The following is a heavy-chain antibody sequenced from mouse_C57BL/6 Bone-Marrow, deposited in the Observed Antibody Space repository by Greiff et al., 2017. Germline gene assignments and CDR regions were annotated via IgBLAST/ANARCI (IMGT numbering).Heavy chain of an antibody. V-gene: IGHV5-9*01. CDR1: GFTFSSYT. D-gene: IGHD1-1*01. CDR3: ATPLYGSFAY. CDR2: ISGGGGNT. J-gene: IGHJ3*01. Sequence: DVQLQESGGGLVKPGGSLKLSCAASGFTFSSYTMSWVRQTPEKRLEWVATISGGGGNTYYPDSVKGRFTFSRDNAKNTLYLQMSSLRSEDTALYYCATPLYGSFAYWGQGTLVTVSA.